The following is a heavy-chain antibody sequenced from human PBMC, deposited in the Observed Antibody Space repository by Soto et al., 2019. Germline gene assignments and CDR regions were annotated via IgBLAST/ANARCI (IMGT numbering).Heavy chain of an antibody. CDR2: INAGNGNT. D-gene: IGHD3-10*01. CDR3: AFGSGSYYNAPYYYYGMDV. V-gene: IGHV1-3*01. Sequence: ASVKVSCKASGYTFTSYAMHWVRQAPGQRLEWMGWINAGNGNTKYSQKFQGRVTITRDTSASTAYMELSSLRSEDTAVYYCAFGSGSYYNAPYYYYGMDVWGQGTTVTVSS. CDR1: GYTFTSYA. J-gene: IGHJ6*02.